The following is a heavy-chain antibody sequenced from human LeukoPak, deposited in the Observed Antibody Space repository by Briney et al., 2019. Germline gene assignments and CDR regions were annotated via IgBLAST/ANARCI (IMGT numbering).Heavy chain of an antibody. CDR2: ISGSSTGA. CDR3: AKDLEITIFGVVIH. CDR1: GFSFSSYA. D-gene: IGHD3-3*01. V-gene: IGHV3-23*01. Sequence: GGSLRLSCGASGFSFSSYAMNWVRQAPGKGLEWVSGISGSSTGAYYADSVKGRFTISRDNSKNTLYLQMNSLRAEDTAVYYCAKDLEITIFGVVIHWGQGTLVTVSS. J-gene: IGHJ4*02.